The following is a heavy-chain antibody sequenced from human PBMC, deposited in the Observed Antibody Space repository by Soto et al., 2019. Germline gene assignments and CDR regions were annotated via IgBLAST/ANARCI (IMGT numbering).Heavy chain of an antibody. J-gene: IGHJ4*02. CDR3: ARGHGRFAH. CDR1: GGSFTGYY. Sequence: TSETLSLTCDVSGGSFTGYYWSWIRQPPGKGLEWIGEINHSGFTNYNPSLTGRVTISLDTSKSQSSLKLSSLTAADTAFYFCARGHGRFAHWGQGTLVTVSS. CDR2: INHSGFT. V-gene: IGHV4-34*01.